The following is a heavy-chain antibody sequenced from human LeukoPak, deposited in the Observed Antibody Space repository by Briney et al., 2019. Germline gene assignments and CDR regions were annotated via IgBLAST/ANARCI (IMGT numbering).Heavy chain of an antibody. CDR1: GGSISSYY. CDR3: ARAPQGVAAANYFDY. Sequence: SETLSLTCTVSGGSISSYYWSWIRQPAGKGLEWIGRIYTSGSTNYNPSLKSRVTMSVDTSKNQFSLKLSSVTAADTAVYYCARAPQGVAAANYFDYWGQETLVTVSS. V-gene: IGHV4-4*07. CDR2: IYTSGST. J-gene: IGHJ4*02. D-gene: IGHD2-15*01.